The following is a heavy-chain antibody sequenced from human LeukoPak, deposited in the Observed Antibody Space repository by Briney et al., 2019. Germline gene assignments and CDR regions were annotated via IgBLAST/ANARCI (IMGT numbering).Heavy chain of an antibody. CDR2: INPNSGGT. V-gene: IGHV1-2*02. J-gene: IGHJ4*02. CDR3: ARVLAAAGSYDY. CDR1: GYTFTGYY. D-gene: IGHD6-13*01. Sequence: ASVKVSCKASGYTFTGYYMHWVRLAPGQGLEWMGWINPNSGGTNYAQKFQGRVTMTRDTSISTAYMELSRLRSDDTAVYYCARVLAAAGSYDYWGQGTLVTVSS.